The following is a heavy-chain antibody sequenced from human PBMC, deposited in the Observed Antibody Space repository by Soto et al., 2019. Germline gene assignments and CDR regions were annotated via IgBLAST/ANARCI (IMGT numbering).Heavy chain of an antibody. Sequence: GGSLRLSCAASGFTVISNYMSWVRQAPGKGLEWVSVIYSGGSTYYADSVKGSFTTSRDNSKNTLYLQMNSLRAEDTAVYYCARTLPGYYYGMDVWGQGTTVTSP. CDR2: IYSGGST. V-gene: IGHV3-66*01. CDR3: ARTLPGYYYGMDV. CDR1: GFTVISNY. J-gene: IGHJ6*02.